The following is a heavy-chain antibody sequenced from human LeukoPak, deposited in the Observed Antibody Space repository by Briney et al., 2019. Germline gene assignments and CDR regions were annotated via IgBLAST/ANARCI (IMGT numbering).Heavy chain of an antibody. J-gene: IGHJ4*02. Sequence: GSLRLSCVASGFIVISNYLNWVRQAPGKGPEWLSIIYVGDNVYYADSVKGRFTISRDTSRNTVYLQMNSLTAEDTAIYYCARGIRSNDGGAYYPYHFDYWGQGTLVTVSS. CDR1: GFIVISNY. CDR2: IYVGDNV. V-gene: IGHV3-53*01. D-gene: IGHD3-22*01. CDR3: ARGIRSNDGGAYYPYHFDY.